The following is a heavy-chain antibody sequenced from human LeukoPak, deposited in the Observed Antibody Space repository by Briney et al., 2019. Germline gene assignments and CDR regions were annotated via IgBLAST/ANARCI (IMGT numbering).Heavy chain of an antibody. CDR1: GGTFSSYA. Sequence: ASVTVSCKASGGTFSSYAISWVRQAPGQGLEWMGGIIPIFGTANYAQKFQGRVTITADESTSTAYMELSSLRSEDTAVYYCARDYYDSSDHRFDPWGQGTLVTVSS. J-gene: IGHJ5*02. CDR3: ARDYYDSSDHRFDP. V-gene: IGHV1-69*13. CDR2: IIPIFGTA. D-gene: IGHD3-22*01.